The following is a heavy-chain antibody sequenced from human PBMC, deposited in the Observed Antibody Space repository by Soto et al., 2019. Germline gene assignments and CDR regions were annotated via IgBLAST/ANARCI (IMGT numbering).Heavy chain of an antibody. D-gene: IGHD6-13*01. Sequence: QVQLQQWGAGLLKPSETLSLTCAVYGGSFSGYYWSWIRQPPGKGLEWIGEINHSGSTNYNPSLKSRVTISVDTSKNQFSLKLSSVTAADTAGYYCVVQAAAGNLDYWGQGTLVNVSS. CDR1: GGSFSGYY. CDR3: VVQAAAGNLDY. J-gene: IGHJ4*02. CDR2: INHSGST. V-gene: IGHV4-34*01.